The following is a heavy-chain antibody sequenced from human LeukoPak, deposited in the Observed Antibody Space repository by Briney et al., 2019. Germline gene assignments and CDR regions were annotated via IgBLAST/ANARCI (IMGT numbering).Heavy chain of an antibody. CDR2: IWYDGSNK. CDR1: GFTFSSYG. CDR3: ARGWGYYYGSGSPNSMDV. D-gene: IGHD3-10*01. V-gene: IGHV3-33*01. J-gene: IGHJ6*02. Sequence: GGSLRLSCAASGFTFSSYGMHWVRQAPGKGLGWVAAIWYDGSNKYYADSVKGRFTISRDNSKNTLYLQMTSLTAEDTAVYYCARGWGYYYGSGSPNSMDVWGQGTTVTVSS.